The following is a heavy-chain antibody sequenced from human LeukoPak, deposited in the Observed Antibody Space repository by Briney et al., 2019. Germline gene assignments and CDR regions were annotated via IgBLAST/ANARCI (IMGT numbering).Heavy chain of an antibody. CDR1: GYTFTGYY. V-gene: IGHV1-2*02. D-gene: IGHD2-2*02. CDR2: INPNSGGT. CDR3: ASLKGYCSGTSCYTVDY. J-gene: IGHJ4*02. Sequence: ASVKVSCKASGYTFTGYYMHWVRQAPGQGLEWMGWINPNSGGTNYAQKFQGRVTMTGDTSISTAYMELSRLRSDDTAVYYCASLKGYCSGTSCYTVDYWGQGTLVTVSS.